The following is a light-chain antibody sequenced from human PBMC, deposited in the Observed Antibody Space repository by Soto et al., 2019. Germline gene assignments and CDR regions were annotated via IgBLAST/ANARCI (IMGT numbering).Light chain of an antibody. CDR3: SSYTRSSIVV. CDR1: SSDVGYNNY. CDR2: DVN. Sequence: QSALTQPASVSGSPGQSITVSCSGTSSDVGYNNYVSWYQQHPGKAPKLLIYDVNSRPSGVSNRFSGSKSGNTASLTISGLQAEDEADYYCSSYTRSSIVVFGTGTKLTVL. J-gene: IGLJ1*01. V-gene: IGLV2-14*01.